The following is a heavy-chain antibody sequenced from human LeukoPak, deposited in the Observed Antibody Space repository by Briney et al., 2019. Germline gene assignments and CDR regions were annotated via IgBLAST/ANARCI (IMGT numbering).Heavy chain of an antibody. CDR2: INHSGGT. Sequence: PSETLSLTCAVYGGSFSGYYWSWIRQPPGKGLEWIGEINHSGGTNYNPSLKSRVTISVDTSKNQFSLKLSSVTAADTAVYYCARGLEVVVAATFHYGMDVWGKGTTVTVSS. D-gene: IGHD2-15*01. V-gene: IGHV4-34*01. CDR3: ARGLEVVVAATFHYGMDV. CDR1: GGSFSGYY. J-gene: IGHJ6*04.